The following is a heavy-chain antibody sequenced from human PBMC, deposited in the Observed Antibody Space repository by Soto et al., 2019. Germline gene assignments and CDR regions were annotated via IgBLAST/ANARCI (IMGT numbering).Heavy chain of an antibody. CDR2: IYYSGST. J-gene: IGHJ4*02. V-gene: IGHV4-31*03. D-gene: IGHD5-12*01. Sequence: SETLSLTCTVSGGSISSGGYYWSWIRQHPGKGLEWIGYIYYSGSTYYNPSLKSRFTISVDPFKNQFSLRLSSVTAADTAVYYCARDAAVATISFFDYWGQGTLVTVSS. CDR1: GGSISSGGYY. CDR3: ARDAAVATISFFDY.